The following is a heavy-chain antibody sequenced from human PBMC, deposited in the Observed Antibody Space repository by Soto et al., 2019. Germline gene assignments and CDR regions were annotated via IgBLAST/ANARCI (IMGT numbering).Heavy chain of an antibody. D-gene: IGHD6-6*01. CDR1: GGSMSSNNW. J-gene: IGHJ4*02. Sequence: PSETLSLTCAVSGGSMSSNNWWSWVRQPPGKGLEWIGEIFHSGSTYYSPSLKSRVTISVDKSKNHFSLNLTSVTAADTAVYYCARRYGSCFDYRGQGTLVTVSS. V-gene: IGHV4-4*02. CDR2: IFHSGST. CDR3: ARRYGSCFDY.